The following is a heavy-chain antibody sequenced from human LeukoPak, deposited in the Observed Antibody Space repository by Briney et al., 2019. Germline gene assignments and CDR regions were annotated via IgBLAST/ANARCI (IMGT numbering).Heavy chain of an antibody. CDR3: ARGHDDYGDYWYFDL. Sequence: SETLSLTCAVSGGSISSGGYSWSWIRQPPGKGLEWIGYIYHSGSTYYNPSLKSRVTISVDRSKNQFSLKLSSVTAADTAVYYCARGHDDYGDYWYFDLWGRGTLVTVSS. CDR1: GGSISSGGYS. D-gene: IGHD4-17*01. J-gene: IGHJ2*01. V-gene: IGHV4-30-2*01. CDR2: IYHSGST.